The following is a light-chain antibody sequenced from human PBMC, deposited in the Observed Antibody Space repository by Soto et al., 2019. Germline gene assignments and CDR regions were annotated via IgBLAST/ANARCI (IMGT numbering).Light chain of an antibody. CDR3: HQYGRSPRT. Sequence: EIVLTQSPGTLSVSPGERVTLSCRASQSFGDSILAWYQQKPGQAPRLLIYDASNRATGIPGRFSGSGSGTDFTLTISGLAPEDLAVYYCHQYGRSPRTFGQGTKVEMK. CDR2: DAS. J-gene: IGKJ1*01. CDR1: QSFGDSI. V-gene: IGKV3-20*01.